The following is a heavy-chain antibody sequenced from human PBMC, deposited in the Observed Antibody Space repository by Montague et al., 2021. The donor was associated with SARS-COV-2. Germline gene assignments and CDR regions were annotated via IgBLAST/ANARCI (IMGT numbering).Heavy chain of an antibody. CDR3: ARWRPSSSWLYYYYYGMDV. CDR2: INNSGST. V-gene: IGHV4-34*01. CDR1: GGSFSGFY. D-gene: IGHD6-13*01. J-gene: IGHJ6*02. Sequence: SETLSLTCAVYGGSFSGFYWSWIRQPPGKGMEWIGEINNSGSTNYNPSXXSRVTISVDTSKNQVSLRLRSMTAAGTAVYYCARWRPSSSWLYYYYYGMDVWGQGTTVTVSS.